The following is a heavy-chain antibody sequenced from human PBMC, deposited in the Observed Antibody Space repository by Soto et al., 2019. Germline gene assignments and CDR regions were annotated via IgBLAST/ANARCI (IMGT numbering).Heavy chain of an antibody. CDR1: GGTFSSYA. V-gene: IGHV1-69*13. CDR3: ARFGVDGGVIGYFDY. Sequence: ASVKVSCKASGGTFSSYAISWVRQAPGQGLEWMGGIIPIFGTANYAQKFQGRVTITADESTSTAYMELSSLRSEDTAVYYCARFGVDGGVIGYFDYWGQGTLVTVSS. J-gene: IGHJ4*02. D-gene: IGHD3-16*02. CDR2: IIPIFGTA.